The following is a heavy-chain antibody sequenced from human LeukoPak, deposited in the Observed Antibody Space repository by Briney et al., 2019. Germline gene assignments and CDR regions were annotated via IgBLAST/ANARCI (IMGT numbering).Heavy chain of an antibody. CDR2: ISAYNGNT. CDR1: GYTFTSYG. J-gene: IGHJ5*02. Sequence: GASVKVSCKASGYTFTSYGISWVRQAPGQGLEWMGWISAYNGNTNYAQKLQGRVTMTTDTSTSTAYMELRSLRSDDTAVYYCARAGLITFLGVAKKKTCSAPWGQGTLVTVSS. V-gene: IGHV1-18*01. CDR3: ARAGLITFLGVAKKKTCSAP. D-gene: IGHD3-3*01.